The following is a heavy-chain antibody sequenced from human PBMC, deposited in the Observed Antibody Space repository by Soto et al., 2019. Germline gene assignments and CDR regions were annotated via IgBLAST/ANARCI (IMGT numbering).Heavy chain of an antibody. Sequence: EVQLVESEGGLVKPGESLRLSCVASGFTFNNAWMTWVRQAPGKGLEWVGRIKSNTDGGTTDYAAPVKGRFSISRDDSKNTLFLQRDRLRTEDTAVYYCTTDLRWESQPVDYWGQGILVTVAS. V-gene: IGHV3-15*01. CDR1: GFTFNNAW. CDR3: TTDLRWESQPVDY. J-gene: IGHJ4*02. D-gene: IGHD1-26*01. CDR2: IKSNTDGGTT.